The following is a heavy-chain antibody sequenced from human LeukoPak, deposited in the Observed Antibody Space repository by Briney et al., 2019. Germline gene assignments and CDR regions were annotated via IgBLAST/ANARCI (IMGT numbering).Heavy chain of an antibody. CDR2: IYTSGST. CDR1: GGSISSYY. Sequence: SETLSLTCTVSGGSISSYYWSWVRQPAGKGLEWIGRIYTSGSTNYNPSLKSRVTMSVDMSTNQFSLKPSSVTAADTAVYYCGGSDIVVVVAAIEFRYWGQGTLVTVSS. J-gene: IGHJ4*02. CDR3: GGSDIVVVVAAIEFRY. V-gene: IGHV4-4*07. D-gene: IGHD2-15*01.